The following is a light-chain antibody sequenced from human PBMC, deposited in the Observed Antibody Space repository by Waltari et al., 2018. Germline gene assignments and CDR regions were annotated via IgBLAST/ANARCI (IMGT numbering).Light chain of an antibody. J-gene: IGLJ1*01. CDR3: SSHVGSNKEV. V-gene: IGLV2-8*01. CDR1: SSDVGGYNY. CDR2: EVS. Sequence: QSALTQPPSASGSPGQSVTISCTGTSSDVGGYNYVSWYQQHPGKAPKLMISEVSKRPSGVPDRFSGSKSGNTASLTVSGLQAEDEADYYCSSHVGSNKEVFGTGTKVTVL.